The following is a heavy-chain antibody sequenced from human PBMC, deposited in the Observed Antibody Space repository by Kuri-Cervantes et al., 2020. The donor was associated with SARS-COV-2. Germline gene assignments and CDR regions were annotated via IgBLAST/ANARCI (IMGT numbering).Heavy chain of an antibody. CDR1: GGSISSGGYS. CDR2: IYHSGST. D-gene: IGHD2-2*01. V-gene: IGHV4-30-2*01. J-gene: IGHJ6*03. CDR3: ARGHCSSTSCYINYYYYMDV. Sequence: SETLSLTCTVSGGSISSGGYSWSWIRQPPGKGLEWIGYIYHSGSTYYNPSLKSRVTISVDRSKNQFSLKLSSVTAADTAVYYCARGHCSSTSCYINYYYYMDVWGKGTTVTVSS.